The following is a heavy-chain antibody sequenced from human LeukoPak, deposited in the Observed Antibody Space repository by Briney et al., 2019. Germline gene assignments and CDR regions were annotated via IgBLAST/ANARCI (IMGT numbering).Heavy chain of an antibody. V-gene: IGHV1-2*02. CDR3: ARANGGGAYYPFDY. CDR2: INPYSGDT. Sequence: ASVKVSCKASGYTFTGYYIHWVRQAPGQGLEWMGWINPYSGDTDSAQKFQGGVTVTRDTSITTAYMELSRLRSDDTAVYYCARANGGGAYYPFDYWGQGTLVTVSS. CDR1: GYTFTGYY. D-gene: IGHD2-21*02. J-gene: IGHJ4*02.